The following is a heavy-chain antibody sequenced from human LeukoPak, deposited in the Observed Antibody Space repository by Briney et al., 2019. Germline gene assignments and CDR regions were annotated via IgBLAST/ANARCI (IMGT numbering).Heavy chain of an antibody. V-gene: IGHV4-34*01. J-gene: IGHJ4*02. CDR2: INHSGST. Sequence: SETLSLTCAVYGESFSGYYWSWIRQPPGKGLEWIGEINHSGSTNYNPSLKSRVTISVDTSKNQFSLKLSSVTAADTAVYYCARGGWYRTYYFDYWGQGTLVTVSS. CDR1: GESFSGYY. D-gene: IGHD6-19*01. CDR3: ARGGWYRTYYFDY.